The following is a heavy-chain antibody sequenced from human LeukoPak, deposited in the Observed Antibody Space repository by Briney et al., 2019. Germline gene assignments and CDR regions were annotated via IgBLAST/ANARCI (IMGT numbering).Heavy chain of an antibody. D-gene: IGHD3-10*01. V-gene: IGHV3-21*01. J-gene: IGHJ4*02. CDR3: AREGAMVRGVIIRYYFDY. Sequence: GGSLRLSCAASGFTFSSYSMNWVRQAPGKGLEWVSSISSSSSYIYYADSVKGRFTISRDNAKNSLYLQMNSLRAEDTAVYYCAREGAMVRGVIIRYYFDYWGQGTLVTVSS. CDR1: GFTFSSYS. CDR2: ISSSSSYI.